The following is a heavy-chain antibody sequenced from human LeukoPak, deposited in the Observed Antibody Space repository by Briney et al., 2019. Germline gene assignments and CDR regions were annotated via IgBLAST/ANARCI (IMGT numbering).Heavy chain of an antibody. CDR2: INHSGSI. Sequence: SETLSLTCAVYGGSFSGYYWSWIRQPPGKGLEWIGEINHSGSINYNPSLKSRVTISVDTSKHQFSLKLSSVTAADTAVYYCARRKSDRSSWFPGISNYFDYWGQGALVTVSS. D-gene: IGHD6-13*01. CDR1: GGSFSGYY. V-gene: IGHV4-34*01. J-gene: IGHJ4*02. CDR3: ARRKSDRSSWFPGISNYFDY.